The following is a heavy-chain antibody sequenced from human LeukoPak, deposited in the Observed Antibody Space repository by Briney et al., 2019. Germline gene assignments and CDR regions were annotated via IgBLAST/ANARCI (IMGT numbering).Heavy chain of an antibody. CDR2: IYPGDSDT. J-gene: IGHJ3*01. CDR1: GYSFTSYW. D-gene: IGHD6-13*01. V-gene: IGHV5-51*01. CDR3: AKPSSHSRSWYSADAFDA. Sequence: GESLKISCKGSGYSFTSYWIGWVRQMPGKGPEWMGMIYPGDSDTRYSPSFQGQVTISADKSISTAYLQWSSLKASDTAMYYCAKPSSHSRSWYSADAFDAWGQGTMVTVSS.